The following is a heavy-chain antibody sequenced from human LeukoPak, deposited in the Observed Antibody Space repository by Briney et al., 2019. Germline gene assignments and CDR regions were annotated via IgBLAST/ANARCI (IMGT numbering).Heavy chain of an antibody. CDR1: GDSLCGFY. CDR3: AQKPQSYGEYVDYYFYMDV. V-gene: IGHV4-4*07. J-gene: IGHJ6*03. CDR2: ISTSGST. Sequence: SETLSLTCTVSGDSLCGFYWRWIRQPAGKGLQWIGRISTSGSTNYNPSLKSRVTMSVDRSTNEFSLTARSVTAADTALYYCAQKPQSYGEYVDYYFYMDVWGKGTTVTVSS. D-gene: IGHD4-17*01.